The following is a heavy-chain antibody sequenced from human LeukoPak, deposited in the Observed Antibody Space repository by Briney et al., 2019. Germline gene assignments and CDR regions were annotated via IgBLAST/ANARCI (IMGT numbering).Heavy chain of an antibody. CDR2: ISSSSSYI. Sequence: GGSLRLSCAASGFTFSSYSMNWVRQAPGKGLEWVSSISSSSSYIYYADSVKGRFTISRDNAKNSLYLQMNSLRAEDTAVYYCARENAYNYDISGYSDYWGQGTLVTVSS. CDR1: GFTFSSYS. J-gene: IGHJ4*02. V-gene: IGHV3-21*01. D-gene: IGHD3-22*01. CDR3: ARENAYNYDISGYSDY.